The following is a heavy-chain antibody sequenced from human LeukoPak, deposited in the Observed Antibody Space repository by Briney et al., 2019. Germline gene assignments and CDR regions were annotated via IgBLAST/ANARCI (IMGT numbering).Heavy chain of an antibody. J-gene: IGHJ4*02. Sequence: GGSPSLSCTASGFPLSSYSMNWIRQAPGKGLEWISYISASGSAIYYVDSVNGRVTVSRDNARNSLFLQMDSPRAEDTAVYYCVRVKGGYFDYWGPG. CDR1: GFPLSSYS. V-gene: IGHV3-48*01. CDR3: VRVKGGYFDY. CDR2: ISASGSAI. D-gene: IGHD2-15*01.